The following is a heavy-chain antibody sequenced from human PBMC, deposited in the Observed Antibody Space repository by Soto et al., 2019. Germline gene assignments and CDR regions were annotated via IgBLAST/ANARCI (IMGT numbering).Heavy chain of an antibody. Sequence: GGSLRLSCAASGFTFSSYSMNWVRQAPGKGLEWVSSITSSSSYRYYADSVKGRFTISRDNAKNSLYLQMNSLRAEDTAVYYCARKGDYGDYVYFHGADYWGQGTLVTVSS. CDR3: ARKGDYGDYVYFHGADY. V-gene: IGHV3-21*01. D-gene: IGHD4-17*01. CDR2: ITSSSSYR. J-gene: IGHJ4*02. CDR1: GFTFSSYS.